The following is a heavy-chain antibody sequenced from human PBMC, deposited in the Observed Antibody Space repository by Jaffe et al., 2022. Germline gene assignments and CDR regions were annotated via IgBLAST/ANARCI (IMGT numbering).Heavy chain of an antibody. J-gene: IGHJ4*02. CDR3: ARGYCSGGSCYTFDY. CDR2: IYYSGST. Sequence: QVQLQESGPGLVKPSETLSLTCTVSGGSISSYYWSWIRQPPGKGLEWIGYIYYSGSTNYNPSLKSRVTISVDTSKNQFSLKLSSVTAADTAVYYCARGYCSGGSCYTFDYWGQGTLVTVSS. V-gene: IGHV4-59*01. D-gene: IGHD2-15*01. CDR1: GGSISSYY.